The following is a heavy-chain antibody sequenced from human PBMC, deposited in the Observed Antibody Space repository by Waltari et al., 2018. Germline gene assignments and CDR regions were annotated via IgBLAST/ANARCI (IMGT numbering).Heavy chain of an antibody. CDR2: IISDGSTT. J-gene: IGHJ6*02. Sequence: EVQLVESGGGLVQPGGSLRLSCAAPGFTFSTYWMHWVREAPGGGLVGVSRIISDGSTTNYADSVKGRFTISRDNAKNTLYLQMNSLRAEDTAVYYCTRTLAMDVWGQGTTVTVSS. CDR1: GFTFSTYW. V-gene: IGHV3-74*01. CDR3: TRTLAMDV. D-gene: IGHD3-3*02.